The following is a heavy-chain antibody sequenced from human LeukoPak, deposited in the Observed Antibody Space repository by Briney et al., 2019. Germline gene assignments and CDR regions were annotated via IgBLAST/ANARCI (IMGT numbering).Heavy chain of an antibody. CDR3: ARESSIFQVVARSYIDA. D-gene: IGHD3-3*01. V-gene: IGHV3-72*01. Sequence: GGSLRLSCAASGFSFSHHYINWVRQTPGKGLEWVGRTRNKAESYKTEYAASVKGRFTISRDDSKKSLFLHMNSLKTEDTAVYYCARESSIFQVVARSYIDAWGKGTTVTVSS. J-gene: IGHJ6*03. CDR1: GFSFSHHY. CDR2: TRNKAESYKT.